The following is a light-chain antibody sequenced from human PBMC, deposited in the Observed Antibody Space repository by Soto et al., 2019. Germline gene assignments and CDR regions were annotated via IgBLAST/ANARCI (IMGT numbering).Light chain of an antibody. J-gene: IGLJ2*01. CDR2: DVS. CDR3: SSYTSSSTPVV. V-gene: IGLV2-14*01. Sequence: QSALTQPASVSGSPGQSITISCTGTRSEVGGYNYVSWYQQHPGKAPKLMIYDVSNRPSGVSNRFSGSKSGNTASLTISGLQAEDEADYYCSSYTSSSTPVVFGGGTKLTVL. CDR1: RSEVGGYNY.